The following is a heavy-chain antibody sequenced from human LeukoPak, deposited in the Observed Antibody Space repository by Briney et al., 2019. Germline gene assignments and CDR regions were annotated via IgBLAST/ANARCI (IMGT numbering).Heavy chain of an antibody. CDR3: ARERPTVVIEALLYPENDRYYYYYGMDV. CDR1: GYTFTSYY. V-gene: IGHV1-46*01. J-gene: IGHJ6*02. CDR2: INPSGGST. Sequence: GASVKVSCKASGYTFTSYYMHWVRQAPGQGLEWMGIINPSGGSTSYAQKFQGRVTMTRDTSTSTVYMELSSLRSEDTAVYYCARERPTVVIEALLYPENDRYYYYYGMDVWGQGTTVTVSS. D-gene: IGHD2-21*01.